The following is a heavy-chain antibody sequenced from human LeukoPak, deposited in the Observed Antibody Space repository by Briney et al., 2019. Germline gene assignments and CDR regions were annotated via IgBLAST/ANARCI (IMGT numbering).Heavy chain of an antibody. D-gene: IGHD3-3*01. CDR3: ARGRRLRFLEWSTQRVRSCAFDI. J-gene: IGHJ3*02. CDR2: INHSGST. Sequence: SSETLSLTCTVSGGSISSSSYYWGWIRQPPGKGLEWIGEINHSGSTNYNPSLKSRVTISVDTSKNQFSLKLSSVTAADTAVYYCARGRRLRFLEWSTQRVRSCAFDIWGQGTMVTVSS. CDR1: GGSISSSSYY. V-gene: IGHV4-39*07.